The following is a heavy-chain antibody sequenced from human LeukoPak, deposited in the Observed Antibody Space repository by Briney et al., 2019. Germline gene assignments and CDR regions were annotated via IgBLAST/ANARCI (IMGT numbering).Heavy chain of an antibody. CDR1: GGTFSGYA. Sequence: SVKVSCKASGGTFSGYAFSWVRQAPGQGLEWMGGIIPMFGRTNYAQTFQGRVTITADESTSTAYVELTSLRSDDTAVYYCARDQGLWFGELLPHGEYFQHWGQGTLVTVSS. CDR3: ARDQGLWFGELLPHGEYFQH. D-gene: IGHD3-10*01. J-gene: IGHJ1*01. V-gene: IGHV1-69*13. CDR2: IIPMFGRT.